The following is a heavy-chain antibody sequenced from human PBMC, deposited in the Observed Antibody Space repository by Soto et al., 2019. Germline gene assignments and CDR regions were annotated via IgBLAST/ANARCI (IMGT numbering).Heavy chain of an antibody. CDR3: ARDTAIGYYYYGMDV. CDR1: GGTFSSYA. D-gene: IGHD2-21*02. V-gene: IGHV1-69*13. Sequence: SVKISCKASGGTFSSYAISWVRQAPGQGLEWMGGIIPIFGTANYAQKFQGRVTITADESTSTAYMELSSLRSEDTAVYYCARDTAIGYYYYGMDVWGQGTTVTVSS. J-gene: IGHJ6*02. CDR2: IIPIFGTA.